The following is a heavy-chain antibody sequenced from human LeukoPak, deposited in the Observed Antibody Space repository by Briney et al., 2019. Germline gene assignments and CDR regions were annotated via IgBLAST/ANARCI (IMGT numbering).Heavy chain of an antibody. CDR2: INHSGST. V-gene: IGHV4-34*01. D-gene: IGHD4-11*01. J-gene: IGHJ4*02. CDR3: ARCTYTNYVAARGYYFDY. CDR1: GGSFSGYY. Sequence: SETLSLTCAVYGGSFSGYYWSWIRQPPGKGLEWIGEINHSGSTNYNPSLKSRVTISVDTSKNQFSLKLSSVTAADTAVYYCARCTYTNYVAARGYYFDYWGQGTLVTVSS.